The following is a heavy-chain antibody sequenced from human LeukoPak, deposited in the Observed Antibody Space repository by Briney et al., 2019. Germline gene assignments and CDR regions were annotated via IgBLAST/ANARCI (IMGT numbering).Heavy chain of an antibody. CDR3: ARDLSDTAMAYFDY. CDR1: GYTFTSYG. CDR2: ISAYNGNT. J-gene: IGHJ4*02. Sequence: ASVKVSCKASGYTFTSYGISWVRQAPGQGLEWMGWISAYNGNTNYAQKVQGRVTMTTDTSTSTAYMELRSLRSDGTAVYYCARDLSDTAMAYFDYWGQGTPVTVSS. V-gene: IGHV1-18*01. D-gene: IGHD5-18*01.